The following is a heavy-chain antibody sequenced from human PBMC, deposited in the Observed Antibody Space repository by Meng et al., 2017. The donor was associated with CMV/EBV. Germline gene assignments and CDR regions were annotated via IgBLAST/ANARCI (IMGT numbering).Heavy chain of an antibody. CDR3: ARGDYDFWSGYYSWYYYGMDV. J-gene: IGHJ6*02. Sequence: ASVKVSCKASGYTFTSYDINWVRQATGQGLEWMGWMNPNSGNTGYAQKFKGRVTMTRNTSISTAYMELSSLRSEDTAVYYCARGDYDFWSGYYSWYYYGMDVWGQGTTVTVSS. CDR1: GYTFTSYD. D-gene: IGHD3-3*01. V-gene: IGHV1-8*01. CDR2: MNPNSGNT.